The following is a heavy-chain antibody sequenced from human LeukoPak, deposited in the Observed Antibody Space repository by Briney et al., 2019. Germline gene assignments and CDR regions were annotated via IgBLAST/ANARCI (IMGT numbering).Heavy chain of an antibody. CDR3: ARGHYDSSGYYPPHSDY. CDR2: IYYSGST. D-gene: IGHD3-22*01. J-gene: IGHJ4*02. Sequence: SETLSLTCTVSGGSISSGGYYWSWIRQHPGKGLEWIGYIYYSGSTYYNPSLKSRVTISVDTSKNQFSLKLSSVTAADTAVYYCARGHYDSSGYYPPHSDYWGQGTLVTVSS. CDR1: GGSISSGGYY. V-gene: IGHV4-31*03.